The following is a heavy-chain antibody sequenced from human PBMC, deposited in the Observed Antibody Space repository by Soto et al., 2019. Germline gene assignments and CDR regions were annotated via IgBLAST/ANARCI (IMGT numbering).Heavy chain of an antibody. V-gene: IGHV3-23*01. CDR3: AKDGAAACDAFDI. J-gene: IGHJ3*02. Sequence: GGSLRLSCAASGFTFSSYAMRWVRQATGKGLEWVSAISGSGGSTYYADSVKGRFTISRDSSKNTLYLQMNSLRAEYTAVYYCAKDGAAACDAFDIWGQGTMVTVSS. CDR1: GFTFSSYA. CDR2: ISGSGGST. D-gene: IGHD6-13*01.